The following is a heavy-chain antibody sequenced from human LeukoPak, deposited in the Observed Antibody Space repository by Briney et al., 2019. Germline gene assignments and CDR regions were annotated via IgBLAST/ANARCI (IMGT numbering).Heavy chain of an antibody. CDR3: ARHGGGRITMVRGVKIWFDP. V-gene: IGHV4-4*07. J-gene: IGHJ5*02. CDR2: IYTSGST. D-gene: IGHD3-10*01. CDR1: GGSISSYY. Sequence: SETLSLTCTVSGGSISSYYWSWIWQPAGKGLEWIGRIYTSGSTNYNPSLKSRVTMSVDTSKNQFSLKLSSVTAADTAVYYCARHGGGRITMVRGVKIWFDPWGQGTLVTVSS.